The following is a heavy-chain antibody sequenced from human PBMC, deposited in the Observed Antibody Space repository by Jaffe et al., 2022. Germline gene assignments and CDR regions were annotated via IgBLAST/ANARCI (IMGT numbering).Heavy chain of an antibody. D-gene: IGHD6-19*01. CDR1: GFTFSNYG. V-gene: IGHV3-30*02. CDR3: AKDLGQWLLAADFDC. CDR2: IRYDGSTK. J-gene: IGHJ4*02. Sequence: QVQLVESGGGVVQPGGSLRLSCTASGFTFSNYGIHWVRQAPGKGLEWVAYIRYDGSTKNYANSVKGRFTISRDNSKNTLYLQMSSLRVEDTALYYCAKDLGQWLLAADFDCWGQGTLVTVSS.